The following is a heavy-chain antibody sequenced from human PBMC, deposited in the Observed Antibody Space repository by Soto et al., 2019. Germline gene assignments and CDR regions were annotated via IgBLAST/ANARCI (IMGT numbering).Heavy chain of an antibody. D-gene: IGHD2-15*01. CDR2: ISSSGSTI. V-gene: IGHV3-48*03. Sequence: GGSLRLSCAASGFTFSSYEMNWVRQAPGKGLEWVSYISSSGSTIYYADSVKGRFTISRDNAKNSLYLQMNSLRAEDTAVYYFARDRYCSGGGCSSRSARWFVPWCQGTLVTVFS. J-gene: IGHJ5*02. CDR3: ARDRYCSGGGCSSRSARWFVP. CDR1: GFTFSSYE.